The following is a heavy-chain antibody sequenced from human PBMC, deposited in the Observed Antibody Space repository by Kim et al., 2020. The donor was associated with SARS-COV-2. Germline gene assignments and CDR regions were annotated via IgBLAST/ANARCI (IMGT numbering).Heavy chain of an antibody. J-gene: IGHJ4*02. Sequence: GGSLRLSCAASGFTFSSYAMHWVRQAPGKGLEWVAVISYDGSNKYYADSVKGRFTISRDNSKNTLYLQMNSLRAEDMAVYYCAREGGGYGFFDYWGQGTLVTVSS. CDR1: GFTFSSYA. CDR2: ISYDGSNK. D-gene: IGHD5-12*01. CDR3: AREGGGYGFFDY. V-gene: IGHV3-30-3*01.